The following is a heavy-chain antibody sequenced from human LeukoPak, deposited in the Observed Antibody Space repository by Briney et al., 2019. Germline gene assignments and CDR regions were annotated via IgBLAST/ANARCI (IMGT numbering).Heavy chain of an antibody. CDR3: AKDGHGSGYHDAFDI. Sequence: PGGSLRLSCAASGFTFSSYAMHWVRQAPGKGLEWVAVISYDGSNKYYADSVKGRFTISRDNSKNTLYLQMNSLRAEDTAVYYCAKDGHGSGYHDAFDIWGQGTMVTVSS. J-gene: IGHJ3*02. D-gene: IGHD5-12*01. CDR1: GFTFSSYA. V-gene: IGHV3-30*04. CDR2: ISYDGSNK.